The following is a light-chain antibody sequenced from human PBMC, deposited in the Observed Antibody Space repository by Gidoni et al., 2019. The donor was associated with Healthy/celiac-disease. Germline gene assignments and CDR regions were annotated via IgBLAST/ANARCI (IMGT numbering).Light chain of an antibody. CDR3: SSYTSSSTLYVV. CDR2: EVS. CDR1: SSDVGGYNY. V-gene: IGLV2-14*01. J-gene: IGLJ2*01. Sequence: QSALTQPASVPGSPGHSITIPCTGTSSDVGGYNYVSWYQQHPGKAPKLMIYEVSNRPSGVSNRFSGSKTGNTASLTISGLQAEDEADDYCSSYTSSSTLYVVFGGGTKLTVL.